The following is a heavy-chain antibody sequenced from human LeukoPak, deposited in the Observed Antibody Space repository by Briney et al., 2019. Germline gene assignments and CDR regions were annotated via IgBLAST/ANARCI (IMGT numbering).Heavy chain of an antibody. V-gene: IGHV4-59*12. CDR2: IYYSGST. D-gene: IGHD1-14*01. J-gene: IGHJ4*02. Sequence: SETLSLTCAVYGGSFSGYYWSWIRQPPGKGLEWIGYIYYSGSTNYNPSLKSRVTISVDTSKNQFSLKLSSVTAADTAVYYCARDALTCTTTACSDYLDFWGQGTPVTVSS. CDR1: GGSFSGYY. CDR3: ARDALTCTTTACSDYLDF.